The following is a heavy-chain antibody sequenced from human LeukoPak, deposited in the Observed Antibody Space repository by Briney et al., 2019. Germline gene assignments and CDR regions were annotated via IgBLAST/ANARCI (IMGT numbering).Heavy chain of an antibody. CDR1: GFTFSTYW. J-gene: IGHJ6*02. Sequence: PGGSLRLSCAASGFTFSTYWMSWVSQAPGKGLEWVANIKKDGSEKYYVDSVKGRFTISRDNSKNTLYLQMNSLRAEDTAVYYCARDRENYYYGMDVWGQGTTVTVSS. D-gene: IGHD2/OR15-2a*01. CDR3: ARDRENYYYGMDV. CDR2: IKKDGSEK. V-gene: IGHV3-7*05.